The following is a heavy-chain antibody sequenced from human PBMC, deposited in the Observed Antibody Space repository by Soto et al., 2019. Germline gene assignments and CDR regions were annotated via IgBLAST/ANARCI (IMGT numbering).Heavy chain of an antibody. CDR1: GYSFTGFS. V-gene: IGHV1-2*02. Sequence: ASVKVSCKASGYSFTGFSIHWVRQAPGQGLEWMGWINPNDGGTNYAQEFQGRVTVTRDTSIGTAYMELSRLRSDDTAVYYCAKDGYDFWGQGTQVTVSS. CDR2: INPNDGGT. CDR3: AKDGYDF. J-gene: IGHJ4*02. D-gene: IGHD5-18*01.